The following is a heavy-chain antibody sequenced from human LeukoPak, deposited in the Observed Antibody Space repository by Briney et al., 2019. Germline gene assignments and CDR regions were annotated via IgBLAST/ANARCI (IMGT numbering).Heavy chain of an antibody. CDR2: INHSGST. CDR3: ANAGPQWELRPFDY. D-gene: IGHD1-26*01. CDR1: GGSFSGYY. Sequence: SETLSLTCAVYGGSFSGYYWRWIRQPPGKGLEWIGEINHSGSTNYNPSLKSRVTISVDTSKNQFSLKLSAVTAADTAVYYCANAGPQWELRPFDYWGQGTLVTVSS. J-gene: IGHJ4*02. V-gene: IGHV4-34*01.